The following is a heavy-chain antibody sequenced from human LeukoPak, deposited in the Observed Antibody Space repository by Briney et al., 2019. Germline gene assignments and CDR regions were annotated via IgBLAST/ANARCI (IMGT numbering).Heavy chain of an antibody. D-gene: IGHD3-22*01. CDR2: ISAYNGNT. Sequence: AASVKVSCKASGYTFTSYGISWVRQAPGQGLEWMGWISAYNGNTNYAQKLRGRVTMTTDTSTSTAYMELRSLRSDDTAVYYCARPYYDSSAPPYDYWGQGTLVTVSS. J-gene: IGHJ4*02. V-gene: IGHV1-18*01. CDR1: GYTFTSYG. CDR3: ARPYYDSSAPPYDY.